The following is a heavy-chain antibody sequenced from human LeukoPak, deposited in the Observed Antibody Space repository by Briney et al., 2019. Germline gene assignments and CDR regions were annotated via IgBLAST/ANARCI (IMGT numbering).Heavy chain of an antibody. CDR3: ARGGKYYDSSLSY. D-gene: IGHD3-22*01. CDR2: ISNSRGNI. CDR1: GFDFSSYS. V-gene: IGHV3-21*01. J-gene: IGHJ4*02. Sequence: GGSLRLSCATSGFDFSSYSMNWVRQAPGKGLEWVSSISNSRGNIFYADSVMGRFTISRDNAKNSLYLQMNSLRDEDTAVYYCARGGKYYDSSLSYWGQGTLVTVSS.